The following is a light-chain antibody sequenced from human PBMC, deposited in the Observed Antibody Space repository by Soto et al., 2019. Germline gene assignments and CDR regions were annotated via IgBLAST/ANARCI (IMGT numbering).Light chain of an antibody. CDR1: QSVSSN. CDR3: QQYHNWPIT. J-gene: IGKJ5*01. Sequence: IVMTQSPATLSMSPCESATLSCRASQSVSSNLAWHQQKPGQAPRILMYDASTRATGISARFSGSGSGTEFTLTISSLQSEDFAVYYCQQYHNWPITFGQGTRLEIK. V-gene: IGKV3-15*01. CDR2: DAS.